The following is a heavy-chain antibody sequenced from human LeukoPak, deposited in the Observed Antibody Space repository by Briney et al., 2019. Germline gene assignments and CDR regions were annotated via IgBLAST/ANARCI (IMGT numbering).Heavy chain of an antibody. CDR2: ITSSSSYI. V-gene: IGHV3-21*01. J-gene: IGHJ4*02. D-gene: IGHD2-15*01. CDR1: GFTFSTYN. CDR3: ARGGGIVVVVAAVTRNAYYFDY. Sequence: PGGSLRLSCAASGFTFSTYNMNWVRQAPGKGLEWVSSITSSSSYIYYADSVKGRVTISRDNAKNSLYLQMNSLRAEDTAVYYCARGGGIVVVVAAVTRNAYYFDYWGQGTLVTVSS.